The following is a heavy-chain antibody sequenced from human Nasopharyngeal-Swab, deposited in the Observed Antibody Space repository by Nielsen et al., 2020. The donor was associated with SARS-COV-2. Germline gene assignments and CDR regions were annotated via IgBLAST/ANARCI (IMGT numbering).Heavy chain of an antibody. V-gene: IGHV4-34*01. D-gene: IGHD6-13*01. J-gene: IGHJ6*03. CDR3: ARGARYSSSWYPSHYYMDV. CDR1: GGTFSGYY. CDR2: INHSGST. Sequence: AETLSLTCAVYGGTFSGYYWSWIRQPPGKGLEWVAEINHSGSTNYNPSPKSRVTISVDTSKNQSSLKLSSVTAADTAVYYCARGARYSSSWYPSHYYMDVWGKGTTVTVSS.